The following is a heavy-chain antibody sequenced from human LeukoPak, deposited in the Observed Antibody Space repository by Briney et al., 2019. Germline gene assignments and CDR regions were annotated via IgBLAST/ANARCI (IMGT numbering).Heavy chain of an antibody. J-gene: IGHJ4*02. D-gene: IGHD6-19*01. CDR2: INPNSGDT. V-gene: IGHV1-2*02. Sequence: ASVKVSCKAPGYTFTGYCMHWVRQAPGQGLEWMGWINPNSGDTNYAQKFQGRVTMTSDTSISTAYMELSSLRSDDTAIYYCARRPHSSGWSSSITLFEHWGQGTLVTVSS. CDR3: ARRPHSSGWSSSITLFEH. CDR1: GYTFTGYC.